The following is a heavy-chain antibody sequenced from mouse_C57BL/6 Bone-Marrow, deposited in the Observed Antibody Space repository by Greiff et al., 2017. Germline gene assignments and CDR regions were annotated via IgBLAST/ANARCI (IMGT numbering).Heavy chain of an antibody. J-gene: IGHJ3*01. D-gene: IGHD2-3*01. CDR2: IYPRSGNT. CDR1: GYTFTSYG. Sequence: VKLMESGAELARPGASVKLSCKASGYTFTSYGISWVKQRTGQGLEWIGEIYPRSGNTYYNEKFKGKATLTADKSSSTAYMELRSLTSEDSAVYFCARPEGYPWFAYWGQGTLVTVSA. V-gene: IGHV1-81*01. CDR3: ARPEGYPWFAY.